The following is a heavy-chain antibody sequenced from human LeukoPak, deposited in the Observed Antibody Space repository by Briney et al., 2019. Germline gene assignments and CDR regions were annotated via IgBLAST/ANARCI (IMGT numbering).Heavy chain of an antibody. V-gene: IGHV1-18*01. CDR2: ISAYNGNT. CDR3: ARDSIVATMNWFDP. CDR1: GYTFTSFG. D-gene: IGHD5-12*01. Sequence: ASVRVSCKASGYTFTSFGISWVRQAPGQALEWMGWISAYNGNTNYAQKLQGRVTVTTDTSTSTAYMELRSLRSDDTAVYYCARDSIVATMNWFDPWGQGTLVTVSS. J-gene: IGHJ5*02.